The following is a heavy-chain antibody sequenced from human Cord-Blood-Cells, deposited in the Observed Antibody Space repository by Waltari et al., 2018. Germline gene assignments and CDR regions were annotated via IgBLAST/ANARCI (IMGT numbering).Heavy chain of an antibody. CDR3: AATEQIAVADY. V-gene: IGHV1-58*01. Sequence: QMQLVQSGPEVKKPGTSVKVSYKASGFTFTSSAVQWVRQARGQRLEWIGWIVVGSGNTNYAQKFQERVTITRDMSTSTAYMELSSLRSEDTAVYYCAATEQIAVADYWGQGTLVTVSS. CDR1: GFTFTSSA. D-gene: IGHD6-19*01. J-gene: IGHJ4*02. CDR2: IVVGSGNT.